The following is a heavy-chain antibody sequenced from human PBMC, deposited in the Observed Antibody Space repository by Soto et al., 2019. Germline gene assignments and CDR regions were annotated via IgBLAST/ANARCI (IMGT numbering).Heavy chain of an antibody. Sequence: VGSLRLSCSASGFTFSSYAMHWVRQAPGKGLEYVSAISSNGGSTYYADSVKGRFTISRDNSENTLYLQMSSLRAEDTAVYYCVKARYNWNDGPGHIWGQGTLVTVSS. J-gene: IGHJ4*02. CDR2: ISSNGGST. V-gene: IGHV3-64D*06. CDR1: GFTFSSYA. CDR3: VKARYNWNDGPGHI. D-gene: IGHD1-1*01.